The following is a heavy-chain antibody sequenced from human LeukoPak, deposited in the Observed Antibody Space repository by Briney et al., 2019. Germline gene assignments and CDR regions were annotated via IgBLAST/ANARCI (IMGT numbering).Heavy chain of an antibody. CDR3: ARGGYSGYDIFDY. J-gene: IGHJ4*02. CDR1: GYTLTSYD. V-gene: IGHV1-8*01. D-gene: IGHD5-12*01. CDR2: MNPNSGRT. Sequence: GASVKVSCKASGYTLTSYDINWVRQATGQGLEWMGWMNPNSGRTGYAQNFQGRITITRNTSISTAYMELSSLRSEDTAVYYCARGGYSGYDIFDYWGQGTLVTVSS.